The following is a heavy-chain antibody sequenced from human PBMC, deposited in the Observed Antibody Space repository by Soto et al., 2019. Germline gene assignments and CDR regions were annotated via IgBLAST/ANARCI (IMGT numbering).Heavy chain of an antibody. J-gene: IGHJ6*02. V-gene: IGHV4-61*01. CDR1: GGSVSSGSYY. D-gene: IGHD3-3*01. CDR3: AREHAYYDFWSGYYTYYYYGMDV. CDR2: IYYSGST. Sequence: SETLSLTCTVSGGSVSSGSYYWSWIRQPPGKGLEWIGYIYYSGSTNYNPSLKSRVTISVDTSKNQLSLKLSSVTAADTAVYYCAREHAYYDFWSGYYTYYYYGMDVWGQGTTVTVSS.